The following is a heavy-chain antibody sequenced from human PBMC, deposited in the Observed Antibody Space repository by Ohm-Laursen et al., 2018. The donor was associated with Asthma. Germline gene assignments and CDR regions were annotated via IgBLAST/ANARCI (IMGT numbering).Heavy chain of an antibody. J-gene: IGHJ3*01. V-gene: IGHV3-30*03. D-gene: IGHD2-21*01. CDR2: ISYVGSNK. CDR1: GFTFSSSD. CDR3: ARSNGRDCFDV. Sequence: SLRLSCAASGFTFSSSDMHWVRQAPGKGLEWVAFISYVGSNKNYAESVKGRFTISRDNSGNTLYLQMNSLRAEDTAVYYCARSNGRDCFDVWGQGTMVTVSS.